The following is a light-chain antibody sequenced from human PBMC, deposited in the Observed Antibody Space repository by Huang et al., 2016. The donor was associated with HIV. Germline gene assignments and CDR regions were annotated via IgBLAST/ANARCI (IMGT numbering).Light chain of an antibody. Sequence: EIVMTQSSDTRSVSPGERATLSCRASQSVSSNLAWYQQKPGQAPGLLIYGASTRATGIPARFSGSGSGTEFTLTISSLQSEDFAVYYCQQYNNWPLTFGGGTKVEIK. V-gene: IGKV3-15*01. CDR3: QQYNNWPLT. CDR2: GAS. CDR1: QSVSSN. J-gene: IGKJ4*01.